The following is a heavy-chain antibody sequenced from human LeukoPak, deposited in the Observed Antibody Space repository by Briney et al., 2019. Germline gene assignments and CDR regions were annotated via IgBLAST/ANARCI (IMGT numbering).Heavy chain of an antibody. Sequence: GESLKISCKASGYRFTSYWTGWVRQMPGKGLEWMRIIYPGDSDTRYSPSFQGQVTISADKSISTAYLQWNSLKASDTAMYYCATQPNYYDTRGYLSHAFDIWGQGTMVTVSS. CDR3: ATQPNYYDTRGYLSHAFDI. D-gene: IGHD3-22*01. V-gene: IGHV5-51*01. CDR1: GYRFTSYW. CDR2: IYPGDSDT. J-gene: IGHJ3*02.